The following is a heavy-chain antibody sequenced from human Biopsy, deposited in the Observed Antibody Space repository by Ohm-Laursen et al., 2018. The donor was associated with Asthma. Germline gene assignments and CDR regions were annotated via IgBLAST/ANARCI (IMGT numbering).Heavy chain of an antibody. D-gene: IGHD6-13*01. CDR3: VRGSSSWHHGPFHYYYGLDV. V-gene: IGHV4-39*01. Sequence: SETLSLTCSLSSGSGGYMRSGNYYWGWIRQPPGKGLEWIGSIYYSGTTHYSPALESRFTVSADTSKNQFPLKLTSVTAADTAVYYCVRGSSSWHHGPFHYYYGLDVWGQGTTATVSS. CDR1: SGSGGYMRSGNYY. J-gene: IGHJ6*02. CDR2: IYYSGTT.